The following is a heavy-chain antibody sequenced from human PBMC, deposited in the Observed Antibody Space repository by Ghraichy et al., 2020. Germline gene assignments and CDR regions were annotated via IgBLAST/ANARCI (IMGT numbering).Heavy chain of an antibody. CDR2: VYYSGST. J-gene: IGHJ4*02. V-gene: IGHV4-39*01. D-gene: IGHD3-10*01. CDR3: ARLAYYGSGSNREY. CDR1: GGSISSSPYY. Sequence: SETLSLTCTVSGGSISSSPYYWGWIRQPPGKGLEWIGCVYYSGSTYYNPSLKSRVTISVDTSKNQFSLKLSSVSAADTAMYYCARLAYYGSGSNREYWGQGTLVTVSS.